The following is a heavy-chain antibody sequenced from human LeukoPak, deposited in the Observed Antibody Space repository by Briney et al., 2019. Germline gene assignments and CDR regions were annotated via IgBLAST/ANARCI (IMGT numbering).Heavy chain of an antibody. CDR2: ISGSGGST. Sequence: GGSLRLSCAASGFTFSSYAMSWVRQASGKGLEWVSAISGSGGSTYYADSVKGRFTISRDNSKNTLYLQMNSLRAEDTAVYYCAKDRPRGFGNSQGLYWGQGTLVTVSS. D-gene: IGHD3-10*01. CDR1: GFTFSSYA. J-gene: IGHJ4*02. V-gene: IGHV3-23*01. CDR3: AKDRPRGFGNSQGLY.